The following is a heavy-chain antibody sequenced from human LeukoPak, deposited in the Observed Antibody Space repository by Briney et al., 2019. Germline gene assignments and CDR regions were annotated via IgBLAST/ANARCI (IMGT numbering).Heavy chain of an antibody. V-gene: IGHV4-59*12. CDR2: IYYSGST. J-gene: IGHJ4*02. D-gene: IGHD3-22*01. CDR3: ARVSPYYYDSSALDY. CDR1: GGSISSYY. Sequence: SEALSLTCTVSGGSISSYYWSWIRQPPGKGLEWIGYIYYSGSTNYNPPLKSRVTISVDRSKNQFSLKLSSVTAADTAVYYCARVSPYYYDSSALDYWGQGTLVTVSS.